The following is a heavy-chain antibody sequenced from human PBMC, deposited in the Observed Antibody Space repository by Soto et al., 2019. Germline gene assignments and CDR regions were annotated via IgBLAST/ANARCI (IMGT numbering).Heavy chain of an antibody. Sequence: GESLKISCKGSGYSFTSYWIGWVRQMPGKGLEWMGIIYPGDSDTRYSPSFQGQVTISADKSISTAYLQWSSLKASDTAMYYCAMNSGSNLYYYHYVMDFWGQGSTVTVSS. CDR1: GYSFTSYW. CDR2: IYPGDSDT. CDR3: AMNSGSNLYYYHYVMDF. V-gene: IGHV5-51*01. J-gene: IGHJ6*02. D-gene: IGHD1-26*01.